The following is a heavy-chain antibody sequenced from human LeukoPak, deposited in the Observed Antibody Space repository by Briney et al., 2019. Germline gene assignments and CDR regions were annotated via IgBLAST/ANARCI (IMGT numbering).Heavy chain of an antibody. D-gene: IGHD6-19*01. V-gene: IGHV3-30*18. CDR2: ISYDGGNK. J-gene: IGHJ4*02. CDR3: AKAYRAVAGPVDY. CDR1: GFTFSSYG. Sequence: GGSLRLSCAASGFTFSSYGMHWVRQAPGKGLEWVAVISYDGGNKYYADSVKGRFTISRDNSKNTLYLQMNSLRAEDTAVYYCAKAYRAVAGPVDYWGQGTLVTVSS.